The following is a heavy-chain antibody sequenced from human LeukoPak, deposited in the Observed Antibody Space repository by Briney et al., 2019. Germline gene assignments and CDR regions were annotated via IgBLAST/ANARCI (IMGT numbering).Heavy chain of an antibody. CDR3: ARSSGYYDSSAYGDY. CDR1: GGSIPISTYY. D-gene: IGHD3-22*01. V-gene: IGHV4-39*07. Sequence: SETLSLTCTVSGGSIPISTYYWGWVRQPPGKGLEWLGSIYYSGTTKYNPSLRSRVTISVDNSNNKYSLRLSSVTAADTAVYYCARSSGYYDSSAYGDYWGQGTLVIVSS. CDR2: IYYSGTT. J-gene: IGHJ4*02.